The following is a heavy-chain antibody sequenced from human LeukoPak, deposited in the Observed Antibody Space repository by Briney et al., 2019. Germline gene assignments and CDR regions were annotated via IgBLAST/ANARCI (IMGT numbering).Heavy chain of an antibody. Sequence: ASVKVSCKASGGTFSSYAISWVRQAPGQGLEWMGGIIPIFGTANYAQKFQGRVTITTDESTCTAYMELSSLRSEDTAVYYCARDGGSRGFDYWGPGTLVTVSS. J-gene: IGHJ4*02. V-gene: IGHV1-69*05. CDR3: ARDGGSRGFDY. CDR1: GGTFSSYA. D-gene: IGHD2-15*01. CDR2: IIPIFGTA.